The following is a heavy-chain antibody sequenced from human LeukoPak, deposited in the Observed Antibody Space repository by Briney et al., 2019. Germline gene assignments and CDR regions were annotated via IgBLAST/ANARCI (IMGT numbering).Heavy chain of an antibody. CDR1: GGSISSGSYY. CDR2: IYYSGST. D-gene: IGHD3-22*01. J-gene: IGHJ4*02. V-gene: IGHV4-61*01. Sequence: SETLSLTCSVSGGSISSGSYYWSWIRQPPGKGLEWIRYIYYSGSTNYNPSLKSRVTISGDTSKNQFSLKLSSVTAADTAVYFCARVDYDGSGYNFDYWGQGTLVTVSS. CDR3: ARVDYDGSGYNFDY.